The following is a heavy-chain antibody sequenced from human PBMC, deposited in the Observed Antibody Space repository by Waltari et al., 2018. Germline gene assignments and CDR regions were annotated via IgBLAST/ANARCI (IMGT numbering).Heavy chain of an antibody. CDR2: IRYDGSNK. D-gene: IGHD6-6*01. Sequence: QVQLVESGGGVVQPGGSLSLSCAASGFTFSSYGMHWVRQAPGKGLEWVAFIRYDGSNKYYADSVKGRFTISRDNSKNTLYLQMNSLRAEDTAVYYCAKAGNSKQLPGIDYWGQGTLVTVSS. CDR1: GFTFSSYG. CDR3: AKAGNSKQLPGIDY. J-gene: IGHJ4*02. V-gene: IGHV3-30*02.